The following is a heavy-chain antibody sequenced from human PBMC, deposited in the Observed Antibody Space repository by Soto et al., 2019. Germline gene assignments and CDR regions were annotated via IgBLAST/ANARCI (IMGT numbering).Heavy chain of an antibody. CDR2: IGGSGTGGRT. J-gene: IGHJ6*02. D-gene: IGHD3-16*01. Sequence: EVHLLESGGDLVQPGGSLRLSCTASGLTFSTYAMSWVRQAPGKGLEWVSAIGGSGTGGRTYYADSVKGRFTISRDNSKNKVYLQMNSLRADDTAVYYCAKSPGGLDGSNSDYYGMDVWGQGTTVTVSS. V-gene: IGHV3-23*01. CDR1: GLTFSTYA. CDR3: AKSPGGLDGSNSDYYGMDV.